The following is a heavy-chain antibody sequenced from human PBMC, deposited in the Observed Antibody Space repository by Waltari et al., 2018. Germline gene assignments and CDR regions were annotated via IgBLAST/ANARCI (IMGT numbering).Heavy chain of an antibody. V-gene: IGHV3-9*01. CDR1: GFTFDDYA. D-gene: IGHD2-8*01. CDR3: AKGGGGVLKEYFQH. CDR2: ISWNSGSI. Sequence: EVQLVESGGGLVQPGRSLRLSCAASGFTFDDYAMHWVRQAPGKGLEWVSGISWNSGSIGYADSVKGRFTISRDNAKNSLYLQMNSLRAEDTALYYCAKGGGGVLKEYFQHWGQGTLVTVSS. J-gene: IGHJ1*01.